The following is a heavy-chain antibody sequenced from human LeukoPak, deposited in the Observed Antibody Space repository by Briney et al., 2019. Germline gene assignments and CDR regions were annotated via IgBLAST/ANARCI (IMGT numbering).Heavy chain of an antibody. CDR1: GFTFSSYA. J-gene: IGHJ4*02. Sequence: PGGSLRLSCAASGFTFSSYAMSWVRQAPGEGLEWVSAISGSGGSTYSADSVKGRFTNARDNSKNTLYLQTNSLSAEDTAVYYCAKSDDYGDRDYGGQRTLVTVSS. D-gene: IGHD4-17*01. CDR2: ISGSGGST. CDR3: AKSDDYGDRDY. V-gene: IGHV3-23*01.